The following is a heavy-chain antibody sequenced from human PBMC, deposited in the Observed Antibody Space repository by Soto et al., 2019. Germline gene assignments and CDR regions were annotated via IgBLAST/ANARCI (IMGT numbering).Heavy chain of an antibody. V-gene: IGHV4-39*01. Sequence: QLQLQESGPGLVKPSETLSLTCTVSGGSISSRGYYWGWIRQPPGKGLEWIGTIYYSGSTYYNPXLXXXXXXXXXXXXXXXXXXLSSVXAAXTAVYYCATSNWFDPWGQGTLVTVSS. CDR1: GGSISSRGYY. CDR3: ATSNWFDP. CDR2: IYYSGST. J-gene: IGHJ5*02.